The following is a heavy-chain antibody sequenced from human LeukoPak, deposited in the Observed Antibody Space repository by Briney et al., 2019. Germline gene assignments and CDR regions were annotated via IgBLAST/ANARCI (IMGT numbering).Heavy chain of an antibody. CDR3: ARSPGGNLLDY. D-gene: IGHD3-16*01. J-gene: IGHJ4*02. CDR1: GFTFSNYE. V-gene: IGHV3-48*03. CDR2: ITSSGATM. Sequence: GGSLRPSCAASGFTFSNYEMNWVRQAPGKGLEWVSYITSSGATMFYADSVKGRFIISRDNTKNLMHLQMNSLRAEDTAVYYCARSPGGNLLDYGGQGTLVTVSS.